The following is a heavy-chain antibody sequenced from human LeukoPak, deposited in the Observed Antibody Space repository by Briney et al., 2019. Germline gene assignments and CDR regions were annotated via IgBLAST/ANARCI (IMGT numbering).Heavy chain of an antibody. CDR1: GYSFTAYY. D-gene: IGHD2/OR15-2a*01. Sequence: GASVKASCKASGYSFTAYYIHWVRQAPGQGLEWMGWINPSSGGVHFAQEFQGRVTMPSDTSSRTAFMELSRLRSDDTAVYYCARGGLDVMRSGLWKPLEYWGQGTLVTVSS. CDR3: ARGGLDVMRSGLWKPLEY. V-gene: IGHV1-2*02. J-gene: IGHJ4*02. CDR2: INPSSGGV.